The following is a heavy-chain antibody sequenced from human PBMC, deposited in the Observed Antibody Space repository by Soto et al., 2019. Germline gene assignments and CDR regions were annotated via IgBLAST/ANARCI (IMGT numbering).Heavy chain of an antibody. CDR3: AREGVHNYNEYYFDY. V-gene: IGHV3-21*06. Sequence: GGSLRLSCAASGFTFSYYALHWVRRAPGKGLEWVSSISGIRDYIRYADSVKGRFTISRDNAKTSLYLQMNSMTAEDTAVYYCAREGVHNYNEYYFDYWGQGTLVTVSS. D-gene: IGHD3-22*01. CDR2: ISGIRDYI. J-gene: IGHJ4*02. CDR1: GFTFSYYA.